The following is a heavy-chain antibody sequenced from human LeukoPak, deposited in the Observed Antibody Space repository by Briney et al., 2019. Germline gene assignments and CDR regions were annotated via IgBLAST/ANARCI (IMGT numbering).Heavy chain of an antibody. CDR1: GYTFTGYY. V-gene: IGHV1-2*02. CDR3: ARAHSLYSSGWYSRFDP. CDR2: INPNSGGT. J-gene: IGHJ5*02. D-gene: IGHD6-19*01. Sequence: GASVKVSCKASGYTFTGYYMHWVRQAPGQGLEWMGWINPNSGGTNYAQRCQGRVKMTRDTSISTAYMELCRLRSEDTAVYYCARAHSLYSSGWYSRFDPWGQGTLVTVSS.